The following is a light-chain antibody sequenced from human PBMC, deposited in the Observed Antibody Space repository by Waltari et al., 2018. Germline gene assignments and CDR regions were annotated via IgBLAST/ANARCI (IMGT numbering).Light chain of an antibody. Sequence: SSELTQDPAVSVALGQTVRITCQGDSLRTYYVSWFHQKPGQAPALVIYGKNNRPSGSPDRFSASSSGSTASVTIIGAQAEDEADYYCHSRDSSGDVLIGGGTKLTVV. CDR2: GKN. CDR1: SLRTYY. J-gene: IGLJ2*01. V-gene: IGLV3-19*01. CDR3: HSRDSSGDVL.